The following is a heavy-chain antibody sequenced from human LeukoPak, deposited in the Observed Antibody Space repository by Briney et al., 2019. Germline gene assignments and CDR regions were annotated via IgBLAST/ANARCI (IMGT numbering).Heavy chain of an antibody. D-gene: IGHD4-17*01. CDR1: GGSISSYY. J-gene: IGHJ5*02. CDR2: IYYSGST. V-gene: IGHV4-59*08. Sequence: SETLSLTCTVSGGSISSYYWSWIRQPPGKGLEWIGYIYYSGSTNYNPSLKSRVTISVDTSKNQFSLKLSSVTAADTAVYYCARHNDYGDYVWFDPWGQGTPVTVSS. CDR3: ARHNDYGDYVWFDP.